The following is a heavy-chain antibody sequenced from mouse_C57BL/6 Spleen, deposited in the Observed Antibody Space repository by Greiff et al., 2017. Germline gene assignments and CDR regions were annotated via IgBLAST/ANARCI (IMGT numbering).Heavy chain of an antibody. CDR3: ARDHYGSSYGFAY. J-gene: IGHJ3*01. D-gene: IGHD1-1*01. CDR2: ISDGGSYT. Sequence: EVTVEESGGGLVKPGGSLKLSCAASGFTFSSYAMSWVRQTPEKRLEWVATISDGGSYTYYPDNVKGRFTISRDNAKNNLYLQMSHLKSEDTAMYYCARDHYGSSYGFAYWGQGTLVTVSA. V-gene: IGHV5-4*01. CDR1: GFTFSSYA.